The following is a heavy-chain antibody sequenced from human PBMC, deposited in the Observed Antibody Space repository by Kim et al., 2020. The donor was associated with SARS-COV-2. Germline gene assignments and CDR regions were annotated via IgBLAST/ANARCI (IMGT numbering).Heavy chain of an antibody. CDR2: IHPNSGDT. CDR1: GYTFTDYY. J-gene: IGHJ4*02. Sequence: ASVKVSCKASGYTFTDYYIHWVRQAPGQGLEWMGRIHPNSGDTDYAQKFRDRVTMTRDTSVTTTYMEMSTLRSDDTAVFYCARGQRDGSSSCELWGQGTLVTVSS. V-gene: IGHV1-2*06. D-gene: IGHD1-26*01. CDR3: ARGQRDGSSSCEL.